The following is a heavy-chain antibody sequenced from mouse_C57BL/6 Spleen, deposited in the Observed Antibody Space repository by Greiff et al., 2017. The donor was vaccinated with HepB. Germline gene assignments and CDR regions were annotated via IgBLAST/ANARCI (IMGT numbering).Heavy chain of an antibody. V-gene: IGHV1-69*01. CDR2: IDPSDSYT. Sequence: VQLQQPGAELVMPGASVKLSCKASGYTFTSYWMHWVKQRPGQGLEWIGEIDPSDSYTNYNQKFKGKSTLTVDKSSSTAYMQLSSLTSEDSAVYYCATSYDYDVKAMDYWGQGTSVTVSS. CDR1: GYTFTSYW. J-gene: IGHJ4*01. D-gene: IGHD2-4*01. CDR3: ATSYDYDVKAMDY.